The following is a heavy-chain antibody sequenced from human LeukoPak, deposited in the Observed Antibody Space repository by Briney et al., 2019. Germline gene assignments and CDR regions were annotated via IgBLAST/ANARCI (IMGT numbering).Heavy chain of an antibody. Sequence: GGSLRLSCAASGFTFSSYSMNWVRQAPGKGLEWVSSISSSSYIYYADSVKGRFTISRDNSKNTLDLQMNSLRAEDTAVYYCASRATALDCWGQGTLVTVSS. CDR1: GFTFSSYS. V-gene: IGHV3-21*01. CDR3: ASRATALDC. CDR2: ISSSSYI. D-gene: IGHD2-21*02. J-gene: IGHJ4*02.